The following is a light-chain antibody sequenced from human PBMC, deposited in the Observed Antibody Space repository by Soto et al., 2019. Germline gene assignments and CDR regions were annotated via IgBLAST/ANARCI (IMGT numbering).Light chain of an antibody. V-gene: IGKV3-20*01. CDR1: QSINNK. J-gene: IGKJ1*01. CDR3: QQYGSSPET. CDR2: GAS. Sequence: EILMTQSPATLSVSPGERVTLACRASQSINNKVAWYQQKPGQAPRLLIYGASSRATGIPDRFSGSGSGTDFTLTISRLEPEDFAVYYCQQYGSSPETFGQGTKVDIK.